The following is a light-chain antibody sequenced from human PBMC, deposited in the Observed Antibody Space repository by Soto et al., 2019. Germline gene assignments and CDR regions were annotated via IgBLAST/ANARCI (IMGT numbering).Light chain of an antibody. J-gene: IGKJ4*01. CDR2: GAS. CDR3: QQYGSS. CDR1: QSVSSSY. V-gene: IGKV3-20*01. Sequence: EIVLTQSPGTLSLSQGERATLSCRASQSVSSSYLAWYQQKPGQAPRLLIYGASSRATGIPDRFSGSGSGTDFTLTISRLEPEDFAVYYCQQYGSSFGGGTKVDIK.